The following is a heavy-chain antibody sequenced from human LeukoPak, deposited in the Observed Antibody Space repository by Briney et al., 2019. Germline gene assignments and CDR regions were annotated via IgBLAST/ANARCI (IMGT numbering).Heavy chain of an antibody. D-gene: IGHD6-13*01. CDR2: IKEDGSEK. CDR3: ARVQKGIAAAGTGGGWFEP. V-gene: IGHV3-7*03. J-gene: IGHJ5*02. Sequence: GGSLRLSCAASGFTFGSYWVHWVRQAPGQGLEWVANIKEDGSEKYYVDSVKGRFTISRDNAKNSLYLQMNSLRAEDTAVYYCARVQKGIAAAGTGGGWFEPWGQGTLVTVS. CDR1: GFTFGSYW.